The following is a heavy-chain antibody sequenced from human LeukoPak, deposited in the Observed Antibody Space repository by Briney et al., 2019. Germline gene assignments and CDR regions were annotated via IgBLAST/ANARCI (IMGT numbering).Heavy chain of an antibody. J-gene: IGHJ1*01. CDR3: ARLPSSSWYYRLGYFQH. D-gene: IGHD6-13*01. CDR1: GYSFTSYW. V-gene: IGHV5-51*01. CDR2: IYPGDSDT. Sequence: AGESLKISCKGSGYSFTSYWIGWVRQMPGKGLEWMGIIYPGDSDTRYSPSFQGQVTISADKSISTAYLQWSSLKASDTAMYYCARLPSSSWYYRLGYFQHWGQGTLVTVSS.